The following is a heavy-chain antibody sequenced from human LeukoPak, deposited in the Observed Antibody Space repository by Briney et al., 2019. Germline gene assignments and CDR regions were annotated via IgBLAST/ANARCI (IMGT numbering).Heavy chain of an antibody. J-gene: IGHJ3*02. Sequence: PGRSLRLSCAASGFTFSSYAMHWVRQAPGKGLEWVAVISYDGSNKYYADSVKGRFTISRDNSKNTLYLQMNSLRAEDTAVYYCARDLGYNDAFDIWGQGTMVTVSS. CDR2: ISYDGSNK. D-gene: IGHD5-24*01. V-gene: IGHV3-30*04. CDR3: ARDLGYNDAFDI. CDR1: GFTFSSYA.